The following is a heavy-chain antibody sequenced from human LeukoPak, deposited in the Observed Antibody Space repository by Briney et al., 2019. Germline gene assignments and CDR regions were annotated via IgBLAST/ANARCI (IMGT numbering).Heavy chain of an antibody. J-gene: IGHJ4*02. Sequence: SETLSLTCAVYGGSFRGYYWSWIRQPPGKGLEWIGEINHSGSTNYNPSLKSRVTISVDTSKNQFSLKLSSVTAADTAVYYCARGWRAAVAGGFDYWGQGTLVTVSS. CDR2: INHSGST. CDR3: ARGWRAAVAGGFDY. CDR1: GGSFRGYY. D-gene: IGHD6-19*01. V-gene: IGHV4-34*01.